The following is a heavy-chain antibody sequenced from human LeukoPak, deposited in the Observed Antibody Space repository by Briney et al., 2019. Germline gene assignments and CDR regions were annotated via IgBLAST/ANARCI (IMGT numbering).Heavy chain of an antibody. V-gene: IGHV3-23*01. CDR2: ISNNGGYT. D-gene: IGHD2-15*01. CDR3: AKQLGYCSDGSCYFPY. CDR1: GFTFRSSD. Sequence: GGSLRLSCTASGFTFRSSDMSWVRQAPGKGLEWVTAISNNGGYTYYADSVQGRFTISRDNSKSTLCLQMNSLRAEDTAVYYCAKQLGYCSDGSCYFPYWGQGTLVTVSS. J-gene: IGHJ4*02.